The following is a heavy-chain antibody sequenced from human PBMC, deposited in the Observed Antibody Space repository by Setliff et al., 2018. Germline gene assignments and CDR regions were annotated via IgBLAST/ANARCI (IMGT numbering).Heavy chain of an antibody. D-gene: IGHD2-21*01. J-gene: IGHJ6*03. V-gene: IGHV4-4*02. CDR2: INHSGNT. Sequence: SETLSLTCAVSGDSISSGNWWSWVRQPPEKGLEWIGEINHSGNTSYNPSLKSRVTISVDKSKNQFSLKLNSVTAADTAVYYCARAFIVAPTLFFRRRKGNYMDVWGKGTTVTVSS. CDR3: ARAFIVAPTLFFRRRKGNYMDV. CDR1: GDSISSGNW.